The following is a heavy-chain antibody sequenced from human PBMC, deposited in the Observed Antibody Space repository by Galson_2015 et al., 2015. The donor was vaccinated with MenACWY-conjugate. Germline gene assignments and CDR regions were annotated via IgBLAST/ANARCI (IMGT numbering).Heavy chain of an antibody. CDR1: GFTFSTYW. D-gene: IGHD3-10*01. J-gene: IGHJ6*02. CDR2: IKQDRSEK. Sequence: SLRLSCAASGFTFSTYWMSWVRQAPGKGPEWVANIKQDRSEKYYVDSVKGRFTISRDNAKNSLYLQMDSLRAEDTAVYYCARLARLLEVPITMGGYFGMDVWGQGTTVSVSS. V-gene: IGHV3-7*03. CDR3: ARLARLLEVPITMGGYFGMDV.